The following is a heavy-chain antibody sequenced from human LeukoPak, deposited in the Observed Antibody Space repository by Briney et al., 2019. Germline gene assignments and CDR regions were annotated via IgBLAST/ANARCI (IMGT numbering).Heavy chain of an antibody. CDR2: INTNTGNP. J-gene: IGHJ4*02. D-gene: IGHD6-19*01. CDR3: ARDTFSKQWLVDLFFDY. Sequence: ASVKVSCKASGYTFTSYAMNWVRQAPGQGLEWMGWINTNTGNPTYAQGFTGRFVFSLDTSVSTAYLQISSLKAEDTAVYYCARDTFSKQWLVDLFFDYWGQGTLVTVSS. V-gene: IGHV7-4-1*02. CDR1: GYTFTSYA.